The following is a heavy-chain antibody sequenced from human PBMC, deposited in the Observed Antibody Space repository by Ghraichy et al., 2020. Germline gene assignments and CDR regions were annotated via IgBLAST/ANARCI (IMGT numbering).Heavy chain of an antibody. CDR3: ANDPDFTYYYGDLFDY. V-gene: IGHV3-23*01. Sequence: GESLNISCTASGFTFISYALNWVRQAPGMGLKWVSAIIGSGDTTYYADSVKGRFFMSRDNSQNTLHLQMNSLRAEDTAIYYCANDPDFTYYYGDLFDYWGQGALVTVSA. CDR1: GFTFISYA. D-gene: IGHD3-10*01. J-gene: IGHJ4*02. CDR2: IIGSGDTT.